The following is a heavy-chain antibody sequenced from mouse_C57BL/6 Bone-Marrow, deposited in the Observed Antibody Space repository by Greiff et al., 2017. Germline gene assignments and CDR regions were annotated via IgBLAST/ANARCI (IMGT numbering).Heavy chain of an antibody. D-gene: IGHD1-1*01. V-gene: IGHV2-2*01. J-gene: IGHJ1*03. CDR3: ASLNGSSFYWYFDV. CDR2: IWSGGST. CDR1: GFSLTSYG. Sequence: VQRVESGPGLVQPSQSLSITCTVSGFSLTSYGVHWVRQSPGTGLEWLGVIWSGGSTDYNAAFISRLSISKDNSKSQVFFKMNRLQADDTAIYYCASLNGSSFYWYFDVWGTGTTVTVSS.